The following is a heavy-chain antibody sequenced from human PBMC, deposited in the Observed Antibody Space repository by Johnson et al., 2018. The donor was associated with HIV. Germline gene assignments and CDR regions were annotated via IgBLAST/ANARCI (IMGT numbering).Heavy chain of an antibody. J-gene: IGHJ3*02. CDR2: IKQDGSEK. CDR1: GFTFSSYW. V-gene: IGHV3-7*03. Sequence: VQVVESGGGLVQPGGSLRLSCAASGFTFSSYWMSWVRQAPGKGLEWVANIKQDGSEKTYVDSVKGRFTISRDNATNTLYLQMNGLSAEDTAVYYCGSLGDGHQKGAFEICGHGTMVTVSS. CDR3: GSLGDGHQKGAFEI. D-gene: IGHD3-16*01.